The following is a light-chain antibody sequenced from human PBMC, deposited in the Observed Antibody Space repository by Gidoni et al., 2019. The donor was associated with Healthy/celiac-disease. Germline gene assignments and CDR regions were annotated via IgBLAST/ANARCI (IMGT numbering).Light chain of an antibody. V-gene: IGLV2-14*01. CDR1: SSDVGGYNY. Sequence: HSALTQPASVSGPPGHSITISCTGPSSDVGGYNYVSWYQQHPVKAPKLMIYEVSNRPSGVSNRFSGSKSGNTASLTISGLQAEDEADYYCSSYTSSSTLLVVFGGGTKLTVL. CDR3: SSYTSSSTLLVV. J-gene: IGLJ2*01. CDR2: EVS.